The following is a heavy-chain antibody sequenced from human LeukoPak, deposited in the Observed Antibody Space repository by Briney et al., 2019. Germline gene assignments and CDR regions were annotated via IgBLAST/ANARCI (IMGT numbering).Heavy chain of an antibody. Sequence: GGSLRLSCAASGFTVSSNYMGWVRQAPGKGLEWVSVIYSGGSAYYADSVKGRFTISRDNAKNSLYLQMNSLRAEDTAVYYCAREGGNWNYDYWGQGTLVTVSS. J-gene: IGHJ4*02. CDR2: IYSGGSA. V-gene: IGHV3-53*01. D-gene: IGHD1-7*01. CDR1: GFTVSSNY. CDR3: AREGGNWNYDY.